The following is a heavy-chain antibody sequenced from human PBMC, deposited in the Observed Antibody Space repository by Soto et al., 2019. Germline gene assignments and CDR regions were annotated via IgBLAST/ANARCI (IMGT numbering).Heavy chain of an antibody. V-gene: IGHV5-51*01. Sequence: GESLKISCQGSGYSFPDYWIGWVRQVPGKGLEWMGIIYPDDSDAKYSPSFQGQVTMSADKSINTAYLQWSSLKASDTGMYFCARDGLSSSTSFDYWGQRTQVTVSS. CDR3: ARDGLSSSTSFDY. J-gene: IGHJ4*02. D-gene: IGHD2-2*01. CDR1: GYSFPDYW. CDR2: IYPDDSDA.